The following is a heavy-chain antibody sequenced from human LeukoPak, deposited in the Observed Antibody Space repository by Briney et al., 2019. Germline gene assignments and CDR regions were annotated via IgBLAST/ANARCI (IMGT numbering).Heavy chain of an antibody. V-gene: IGHV1-18*01. Sequence: ASVKVSCKASGYTFTSYGISWVRQAPGQGLEWMGWISAYNGNTNYAQKLQGRVTMTTDTSTSTAYMEVRSLRSDDTAVYYCAREIRGVATINYYYYMDVWGKGTTVTVSS. CDR2: ISAYNGNT. CDR1: GYTFTSYG. CDR3: AREIRGVATINYYYYMDV. J-gene: IGHJ6*03. D-gene: IGHD5-12*01.